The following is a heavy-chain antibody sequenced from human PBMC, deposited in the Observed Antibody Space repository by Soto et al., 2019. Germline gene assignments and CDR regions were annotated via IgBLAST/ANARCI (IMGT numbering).Heavy chain of an antibody. CDR3: ARPSVAADYYYYGMDV. Sequence: ASVKVSCKASGGTFSSYAISWVRQAPGQGLEWMGGIIPIFGTANYAQKFQGRVTITADESTSTAYMELSSLRSEDTAVYYCARPSVAADYYYYGMDVWGQGTTVTVSS. J-gene: IGHJ6*02. CDR2: IIPIFGTA. D-gene: IGHD2-15*01. V-gene: IGHV1-69*13. CDR1: GGTFSSYA.